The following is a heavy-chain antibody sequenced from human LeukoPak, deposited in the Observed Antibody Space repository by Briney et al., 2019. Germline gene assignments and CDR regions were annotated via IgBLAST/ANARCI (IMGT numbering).Heavy chain of an antibody. V-gene: IGHV4-39*07. J-gene: IGHJ6*03. CDR3: ARDGGYSNPYYYYYYYMDV. CDR2: IYYSGST. CDR1: GGSISSSSYY. Sequence: SETLSLTCTVSGGSISSSSYYWGWIRQPPGKGLEWIGSIYYSGSTYYNSSLKSRVTISVDTSKNQFSLKLSSVTAADTAVYYCARDGGYSNPYYYYYYYMDVWGKGTTVTVSS. D-gene: IGHD4-11*01.